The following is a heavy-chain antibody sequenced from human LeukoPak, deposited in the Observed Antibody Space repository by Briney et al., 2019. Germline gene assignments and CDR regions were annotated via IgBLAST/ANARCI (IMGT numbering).Heavy chain of an antibody. D-gene: IGHD2-21*02. J-gene: IGHJ6*03. CDR3: ARQSGDYSYYYYMDV. CDR1: GFTFSDYY. V-gene: IGHV3-11*01. Sequence: PGGSLRLSCAASGFTFSDYYMSWIRQAPGKGLEWVSYISSSGSTIYYADSVKGRFTISRDNAKNSLYLQMNSLRAEDTAVYYCARQSGDYSYYYYMDVWGQGTLVTVSS. CDR2: ISSSGSTI.